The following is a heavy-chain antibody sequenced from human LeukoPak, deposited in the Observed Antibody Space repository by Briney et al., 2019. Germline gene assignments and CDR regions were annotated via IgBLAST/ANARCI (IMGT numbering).Heavy chain of an antibody. V-gene: IGHV3-35*02. CDR3: ARGRGIATYYDFWSGPGYFDY. J-gene: IGHJ4*02. CDR2: VSWNGSRT. CDR1: GFTFSNSD. D-gene: IGHD3-3*01. Sequence: GGSLRLSCAASGFTFSNSDMNWVRQAPGKGLEWVSGVSWNGSRTHYADSVKGQFIISRDNSKNTLYLQMGSLRAEDMAVYYCARGRGIATYYDFWSGPGYFDYWGQGTLVTVSS.